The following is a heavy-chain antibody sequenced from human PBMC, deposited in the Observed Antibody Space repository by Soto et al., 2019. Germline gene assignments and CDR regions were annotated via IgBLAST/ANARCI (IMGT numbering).Heavy chain of an antibody. CDR1: GGTFSSYA. CDR3: ASVVVVTETFDY. Sequence: SVKVSCKASGGTFSSYAISWVRQAPGQGLEWMGGIIPIFGTANYAQKFQGRVTITADKSTSTAYMELSSLRSEDTAVYYCASVVVVTETFDYWGQGTLVTVSS. CDR2: IIPIFGTA. V-gene: IGHV1-69*06. D-gene: IGHD2-21*02. J-gene: IGHJ4*02.